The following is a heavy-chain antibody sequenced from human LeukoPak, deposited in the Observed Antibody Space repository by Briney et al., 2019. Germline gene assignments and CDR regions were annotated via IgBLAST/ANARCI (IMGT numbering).Heavy chain of an antibody. CDR3: ARDLPWFDS. Sequence: GGSLRLSCAASGFTFRSYEMNGVRQAPGKGLEWVSQISDSGSTIHYAESVKGRFTISRDNAKNSLHLEMHSLRVEDTAVYYCARDLPWFDSWGQRTLVTVSS. CDR1: GFTFRSYE. J-gene: IGHJ5*01. CDR2: ISDSGSTI. V-gene: IGHV3-48*03.